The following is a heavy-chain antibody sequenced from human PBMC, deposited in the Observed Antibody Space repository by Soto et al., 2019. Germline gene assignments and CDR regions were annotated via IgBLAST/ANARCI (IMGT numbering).Heavy chain of an antibody. D-gene: IGHD6-19*01. CDR2: ISSSSSYI. Sequence: GGSLRLSCAASGFTFSSYSMNWVRQAPGKGLEWVSSISSSSSYIYYADSVKGRFTISRDNAKNSLYLQMNSLRAEDTAVYHCARDFRVSSGWYPFDYWGQGTLVTVSS. CDR1: GFTFSSYS. V-gene: IGHV3-21*01. J-gene: IGHJ4*02. CDR3: ARDFRVSSGWYPFDY.